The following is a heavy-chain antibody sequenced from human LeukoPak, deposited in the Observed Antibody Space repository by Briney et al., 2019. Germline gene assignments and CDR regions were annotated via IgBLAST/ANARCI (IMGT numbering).Heavy chain of an antibody. Sequence: PSETLSLTCTVSGGSISSSRHYWGWIRQPPEKGLEWIGYIYHSGSTYYNPSLKSRVTISVDRSKNQFSLKLSSVTAADTAVYYCARVEGVGVVPILDYWGQGTLVTVSS. CDR1: GGSISSSRHY. V-gene: IGHV4-39*07. CDR3: ARVEGVGVVPILDY. D-gene: IGHD3-3*01. CDR2: IYHSGST. J-gene: IGHJ4*02.